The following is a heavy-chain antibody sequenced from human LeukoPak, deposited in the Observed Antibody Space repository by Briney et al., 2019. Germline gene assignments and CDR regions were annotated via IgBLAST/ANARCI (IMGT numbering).Heavy chain of an antibody. V-gene: IGHV3-23*01. Sequence: GGSLRLSCAASGFNFSSYAMNWVRQAPGQGLEWVSGISGNSGNTYYAESVKGRFTISRDNSKKTLYLQMNSLRAEDTAMYYCATRVMIAITTRGAFHIWGQGTMVTVSS. D-gene: IGHD3-16*01. CDR1: GFNFSSYA. J-gene: IGHJ3*02. CDR3: ATRVMIAITTRGAFHI. CDR2: ISGNSGNT.